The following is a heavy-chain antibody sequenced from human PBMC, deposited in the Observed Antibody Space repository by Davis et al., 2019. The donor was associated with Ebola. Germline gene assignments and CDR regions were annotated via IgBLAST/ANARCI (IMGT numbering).Heavy chain of an antibody. CDR2: INHSGST. V-gene: IGHV4-34*01. D-gene: IGHD3-3*01. J-gene: IGHJ4*02. Sequence: MPSETLSLTCAVYGGSFSGYYWSWIRQPPGKGLEWIGEINHSGSTNYNPSLKSRVTISVDTSKNQFSLKLSSVTAADTAVYYCARGYDFWSGYLFDYRGQGALVTVSS. CDR1: GGSFSGYY. CDR3: ARGYDFWSGYLFDY.